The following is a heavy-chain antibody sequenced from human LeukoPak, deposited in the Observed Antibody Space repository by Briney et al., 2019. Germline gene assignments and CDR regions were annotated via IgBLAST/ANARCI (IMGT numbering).Heavy chain of an antibody. D-gene: IGHD1-7*01. J-gene: IGHJ4*02. CDR1: GFTFSNYA. V-gene: IGHV3-30*04. CDR3: ARDGWHYEFDY. CDR2: IFYDGSIQ. Sequence: GGSLRLSCAASGFTFSNYAMHWVRQAPGKGLEWVAVIFYDGSIQYYADSVRGRFTISRDNSKNTLHLQLSSLRPEDTAVYYCARDGWHYEFDYWGQGTLVTVSS.